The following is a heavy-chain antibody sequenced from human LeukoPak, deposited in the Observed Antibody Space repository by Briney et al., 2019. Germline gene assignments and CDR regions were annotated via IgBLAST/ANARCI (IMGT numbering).Heavy chain of an antibody. D-gene: IGHD6-13*01. V-gene: IGHV4-4*07. CDR1: GDSISSFY. CDR3: ARDVVAAAGTWDY. CDR2: IYSSGST. J-gene: IGHJ4*02. Sequence: PSETLSLTCTVSGDSISSFYWSWIRQPAGKGLEWIGRIYSSGSTNYNPSLESRVTMSVDTSKNQLSLKLSSVTAADTAVYYCARDVVAAAGTWDYWGQGTLVTVSS.